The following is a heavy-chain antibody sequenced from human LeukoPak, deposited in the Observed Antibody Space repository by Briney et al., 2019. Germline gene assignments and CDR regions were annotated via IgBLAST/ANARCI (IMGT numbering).Heavy chain of an antibody. CDR2: IYYSGNA. V-gene: IGHV4-31*03. CDR3: ARDGGYNYGWYFDL. Sequence: KSSEPLSLTCTVSGGSISSAGYYWSWIRLHPGKGLEWIGYIYYSGNAYYNPSLKSRVTLSVDTSKHQFALRLTSVTAADTAVYYCARDGGYNYGWYFDLWGRGTLVTVSS. CDR1: GGSISSAGYY. D-gene: IGHD1-1*01. J-gene: IGHJ2*01.